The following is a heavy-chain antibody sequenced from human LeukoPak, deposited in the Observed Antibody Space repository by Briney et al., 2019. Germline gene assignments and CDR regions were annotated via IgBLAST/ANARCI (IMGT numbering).Heavy chain of an antibody. CDR2: IKQDGSEK. D-gene: IGHD2-15*01. CDR1: GFTFSSYW. Sequence: GGSLRLSCAASGFTFSSYWMSWVRQAPGKGLEWVANIKQDGSEKYYVDSVKGRFTISRDNAKNSLYLQMNSLRAEDTAVYYCGRDPGSPSRDYGMDVWGKGTTVTVSS. CDR3: GRDPGSPSRDYGMDV. J-gene: IGHJ6*04. V-gene: IGHV3-7*03.